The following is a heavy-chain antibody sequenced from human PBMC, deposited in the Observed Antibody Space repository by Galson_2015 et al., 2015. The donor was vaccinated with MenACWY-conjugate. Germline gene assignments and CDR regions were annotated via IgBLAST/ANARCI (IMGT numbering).Heavy chain of an antibody. Sequence: SVKVSCKASGYTFTSYGISWVRQAPGQGLEWMGWISAYNANTDYAQKLQGRVTMTTDTSTSTAYMELRSLRSDDTAVYYCARDIILTSGRPYYGMDGWGQGTTVTVSS. CDR1: GYTFTSYG. V-gene: IGHV1-18*01. D-gene: IGHD2-15*01. J-gene: IGHJ6*02. CDR2: ISAYNANT. CDR3: ARDIILTSGRPYYGMDG.